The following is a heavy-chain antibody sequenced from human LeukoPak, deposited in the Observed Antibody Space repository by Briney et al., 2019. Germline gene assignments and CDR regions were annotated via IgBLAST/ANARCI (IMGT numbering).Heavy chain of an antibody. Sequence: NPSETLSLTCTVSGGSISSYYWSWVRQPPGKGLEWIGYIYYSGSTNYNPSLKSRVTISVDTSKNQFSLKLSSVTAADTAVYYCARVGDWNDLVYWGQGTLVTVSS. J-gene: IGHJ4*02. D-gene: IGHD1-1*01. CDR1: GGSISSYY. CDR3: ARVGDWNDLVY. V-gene: IGHV4-59*01. CDR2: IYYSGST.